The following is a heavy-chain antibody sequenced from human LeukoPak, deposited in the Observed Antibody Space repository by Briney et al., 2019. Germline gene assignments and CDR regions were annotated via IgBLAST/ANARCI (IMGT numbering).Heavy chain of an antibody. CDR1: GYTFTSYD. J-gene: IGHJ6*03. D-gene: IGHD1-26*01. CDR3: ARVPYSGYYYYMDV. V-gene: IGHV1-8*01. CDR2: MNPNSGNT. Sequence: ASVKVSCKASGYTFTSYDINWVRQATGQGLEWMGWMNPNSGNTGYVQKFQGRVTMTRNTSISTAYMELSSLRSEDTAVYYCARVPYSGYYYYMDVWGKGTTVTISS.